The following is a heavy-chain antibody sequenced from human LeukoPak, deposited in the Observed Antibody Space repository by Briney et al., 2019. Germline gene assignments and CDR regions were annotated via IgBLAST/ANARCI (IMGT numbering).Heavy chain of an antibody. CDR1: GFTFSSYS. V-gene: IGHV3-21*01. J-gene: IGHJ5*02. Sequence: GGSLRLSCAASGFTFSSYSMNWVRQAPGKGLEWVSSISSSGSYIYYADSVKGRFTISRDNAKNSLYLQMNSLRAEDTAVYYCARDQVRWYLGGQYNWFDPWGQGTLVTVSS. CDR3: ARDQVRWYLGGQYNWFDP. D-gene: IGHD6-13*01. CDR2: ISSSGSYI.